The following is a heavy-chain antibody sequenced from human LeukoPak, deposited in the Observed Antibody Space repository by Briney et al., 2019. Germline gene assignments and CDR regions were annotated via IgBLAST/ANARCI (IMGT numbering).Heavy chain of an antibody. J-gene: IGHJ4*02. V-gene: IGHV4-39*07. D-gene: IGHD6-19*01. CDR2: VYYSGTT. CDR3: ARGTLYSGWSYYFDY. CDR1: GGSISSGSYY. Sequence: SETLSLTCTVSGGSISSGSYYWGWIRQPPGKALEWIGSVYYSGTTSYNPSLKSRVTISVDMSKNHFSLRLSSVTAADTAMYYCARGTLYSGWSYYFDYWGQGSQVTVS.